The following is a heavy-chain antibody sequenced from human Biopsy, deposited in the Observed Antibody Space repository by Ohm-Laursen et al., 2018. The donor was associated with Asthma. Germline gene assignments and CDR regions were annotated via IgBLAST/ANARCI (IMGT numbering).Heavy chain of an antibody. CDR1: GGTFNYA. J-gene: IGHJ5*02. V-gene: IGHV1-69*13. D-gene: IGHD6-13*01. CDR3: ARGQKSAGDRWFDP. Sequence: GASVKVSCKASGGTFNYAITWVRQAPGQGLEWMGGIIPIFGTTNYAQKFKGRVTITADESSSTAYMELSSLRSDDTAVYYCARGQKSAGDRWFDPWGQGTLVTVSS. CDR2: IIPIFGTT.